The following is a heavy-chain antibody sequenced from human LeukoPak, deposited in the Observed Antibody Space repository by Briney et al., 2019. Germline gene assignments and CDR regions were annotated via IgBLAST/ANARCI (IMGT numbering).Heavy chain of an antibody. CDR2: IYSGGTT. V-gene: IGHV3-53*04. Sequence: GGSLRLSCAASGFTVSTNRMTWVRQAPGKGLEWVSTIYSGGTTYYADSVMGRFTISRHNSRDTLYLQMNSLRAEDTAVYYCARVDTVMAYYFDLWGQGTLVTVSS. CDR3: ARVDTVMAYYFDL. CDR1: GFTVSTNR. J-gene: IGHJ4*02. D-gene: IGHD5-18*01.